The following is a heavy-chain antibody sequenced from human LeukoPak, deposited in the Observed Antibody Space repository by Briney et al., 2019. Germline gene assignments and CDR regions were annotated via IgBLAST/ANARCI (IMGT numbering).Heavy chain of an antibody. Sequence: PETLSLTCTVSDDSISTYYWSWIRQPPGRGLEWIGYFYYSGSTNYNPSLKSRVTISVDTSKNQFSLKLCSVTAADTAVYYCARSRGVVDWFDPWGQGTLVTVSS. CDR3: ARSRGVVDWFDP. V-gene: IGHV4-59*08. J-gene: IGHJ5*02. CDR1: DDSISTYY. D-gene: IGHD3-10*01. CDR2: FYYSGST.